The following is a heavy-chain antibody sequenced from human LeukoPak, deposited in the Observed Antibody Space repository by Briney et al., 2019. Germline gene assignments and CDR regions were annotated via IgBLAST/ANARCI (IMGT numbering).Heavy chain of an antibody. CDR2: INPTVGST. D-gene: IGHD3-22*01. CDR1: GYTFTSYY. Sequence: ASVKVSCKASGYTFTSYYMHWVRQAPGQGLEWMGLINPTVGSTGYAQKFQGRVTMTRDMSTSTDYMELSSLKTEDTAVYYCTRHGGRDYYDSSEDAFDIWGQGTMVTVSS. V-gene: IGHV1-46*03. CDR3: TRHGGRDYYDSSEDAFDI. J-gene: IGHJ3*02.